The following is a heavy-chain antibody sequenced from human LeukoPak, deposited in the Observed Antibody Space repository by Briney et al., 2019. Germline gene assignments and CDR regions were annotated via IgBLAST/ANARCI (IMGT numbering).Heavy chain of an antibody. CDR3: AKDPALVGATHPYYFDY. CDR2: ISGSGQTT. D-gene: IGHD1-26*01. V-gene: IGHV3-23*01. Sequence: PGASLRLSCAASGFAFSNYHMSRVRQAPGKGLEWVSSISGSGQTTYYADSAKGRFTISRDNSKNTLYLQMNSLRAEDTAIYYCAKDPALVGATHPYYFDYWGQGTLVTVSS. J-gene: IGHJ4*02. CDR1: GFAFSNYH.